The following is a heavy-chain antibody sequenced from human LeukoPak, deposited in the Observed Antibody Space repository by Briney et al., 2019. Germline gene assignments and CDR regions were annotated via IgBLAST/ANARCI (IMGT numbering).Heavy chain of an antibody. CDR1: GYTFPTYW. D-gene: IGHD1-26*01. J-gene: IGHJ4*02. CDR3: ARLVGARRRLGGTYRETYFDY. V-gene: IGHV5-51*01. CDR2: IYPGDSDT. Sequence: PGGSLRLSCKTSGYTFPTYWIAWVRQVPGKGLEWMGIIYPGDSDTRYSPSFQGHVTISADKSIGTAYLQWSSLKASDTAMYYCARLVGARRRLGGTYRETYFDYWGQGTLVTVSS.